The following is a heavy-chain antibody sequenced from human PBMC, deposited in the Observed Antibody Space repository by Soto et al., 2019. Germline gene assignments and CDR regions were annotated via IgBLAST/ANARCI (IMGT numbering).Heavy chain of an antibody. CDR2: IYYSGST. CDR1: GGSISSYY. J-gene: IGHJ4*02. D-gene: IGHD1-1*01. V-gene: IGHV4-59*08. CDR3: ARRYGYSFDY. Sequence: QVQLQESGPGLVKPSETLSLTCTVSGGSISSYYWSWIRLPPGKGLEWIGYIYYSGSTNYNPSLKSRVTISVDTSKNQFSLKLSSVTAADTAVYYCARRYGYSFDYWGQGTLVTVSS.